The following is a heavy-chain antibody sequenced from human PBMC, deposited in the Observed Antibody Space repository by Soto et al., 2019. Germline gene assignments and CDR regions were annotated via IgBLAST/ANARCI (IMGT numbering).Heavy chain of an antibody. CDR3: ARGRKTGRDAFDI. CDR2: INPNSGGT. J-gene: IGHJ3*02. D-gene: IGHD1-1*01. CDR1: GYTFTGYY. Sequence: ASVKVSCKASGYTFTGYYMHWVRQAPGQGLEWMGWINPNSGGTNYAQKFQGWVTMTRDTYISTDYMELSRLRSDETAVYYCARGRKTGRDAFDIWGQGKMVTVSS. V-gene: IGHV1-2*04.